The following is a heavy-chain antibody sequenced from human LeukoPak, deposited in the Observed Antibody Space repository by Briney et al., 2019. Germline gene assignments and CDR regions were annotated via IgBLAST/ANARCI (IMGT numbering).Heavy chain of an antibody. CDR3: AIIYLIVEATTFDY. CDR1: GFTFDDYA. CDR2: ISWNSGSI. V-gene: IGHV3-9*01. J-gene: IGHJ4*02. D-gene: IGHD1-26*01. Sequence: GGSLRLSCAASGFTFDDYAMHWVRQAPGKGLEWVSGISWNSGSIGYADSVKGRFTISRDNAKNSLYLQMNSLRAEDTAVYYCAIIYLIVEATTFDYWGQGTLVTVSS.